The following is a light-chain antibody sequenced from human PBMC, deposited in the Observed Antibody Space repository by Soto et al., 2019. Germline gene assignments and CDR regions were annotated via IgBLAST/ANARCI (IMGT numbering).Light chain of an antibody. CDR3: QQYNNWPIT. CDR2: DSS. J-gene: IGKJ5*01. CDR1: QSFSSH. Sequence: EIRMTQSPATLSVSPGDNATLSCRASQSFSSHVVWYQQKPCQAPRLLISDSSPRAPGIPARFSGSGSGTEFTLTISSLQSEDFAVYYCQQYNNWPITFGQGTRLEI. V-gene: IGKV3D-15*01.